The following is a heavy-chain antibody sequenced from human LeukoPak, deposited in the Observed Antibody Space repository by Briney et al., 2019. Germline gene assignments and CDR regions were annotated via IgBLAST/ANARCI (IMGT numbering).Heavy chain of an antibody. D-gene: IGHD3-10*01. V-gene: IGHV3-11*04. J-gene: IGHJ3*02. CDR1: GFTFSDYY. CDR2: IGSSGNVK. CDR3: ARAPRGESPDAFDI. Sequence: PGGSLRLSCAASGFTFSDYYMSWIRQAPGKGLEWVSYIGSSGNVKYYADSVKGRFTISRDNAKNSLYLQMNSLRAEDTAVYYCARAPRGESPDAFDIWGQGTMVTVSS.